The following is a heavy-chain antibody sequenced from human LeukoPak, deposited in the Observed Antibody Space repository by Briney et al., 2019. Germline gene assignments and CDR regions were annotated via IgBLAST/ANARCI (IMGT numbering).Heavy chain of an antibody. CDR2: ISGSGGST. V-gene: IGHV3-23*01. Sequence: PGGSLRLSCAASGFTFSSYAMSWVRQAPGKGLEWVSAISGSGGSTYYADSVKGRFTISRDNSKNTLYLQMNSLRAEDTAVYYCAKARNYDILTGVSDYWGQGTLVTVSS. CDR1: GFTFSSYA. J-gene: IGHJ4*02. CDR3: AKARNYDILTGVSDY. D-gene: IGHD3-9*01.